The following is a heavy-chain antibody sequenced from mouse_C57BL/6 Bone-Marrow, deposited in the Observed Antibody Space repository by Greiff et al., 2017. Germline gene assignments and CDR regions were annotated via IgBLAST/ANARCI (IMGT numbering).Heavy chain of an antibody. V-gene: IGHV1-64*01. D-gene: IGHD2-5*01. J-gene: IGHJ3*01. CDR3: ARWGDSNYDCSWVAY. CDR2: IHPNSGST. Sequence: QVQLQQPGAELVKPGASVKLSCKASGYTFTSYWMHWVKQRPGQGLEWIGMIHPNSGSTNYNEKFKSKATLTVDKSSSTAYMQLSSLTSEDSAVYYCARWGDSNYDCSWVAYWGQGTLVTVSA. CDR1: GYTFTSYW.